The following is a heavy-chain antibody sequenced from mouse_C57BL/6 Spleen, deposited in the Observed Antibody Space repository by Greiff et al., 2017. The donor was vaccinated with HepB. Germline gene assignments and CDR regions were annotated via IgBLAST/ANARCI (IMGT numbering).Heavy chain of an antibody. V-gene: IGHV7-3*01. J-gene: IGHJ1*03. CDR1: GFTFTDYY. Sequence: EVKLMESGGGLVQPGGSLSLSCAASGFTFTDYYMSWVRQPPGKALEWLGFIRNKANGYTTEYSASVKGRFTISRDNSQSILYLQMNALRAEDSATYYCARWGTTVVPYWYFDVWGTGTTVTVSS. CDR2: IRNKANGYTT. CDR3: ARWGTTVVPYWYFDV. D-gene: IGHD1-1*01.